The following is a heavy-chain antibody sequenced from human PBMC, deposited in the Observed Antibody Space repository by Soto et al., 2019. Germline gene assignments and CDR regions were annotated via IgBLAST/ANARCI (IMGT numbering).Heavy chain of an antibody. D-gene: IGHD3-10*01. CDR1: GYTLTELS. CDR3: ATDHPPSGYYDGMNV. CDR2: FDPEDGET. V-gene: IGHV1-24*01. Sequence: ASVKVSCKVSGYTLTELSMHWVRQAPGKGLEWMGGFDPEDGETIYAQKLQGRVTMTEDTSTDTAYMELSSLRSEDRALHYFATDHPPSGYYDGMNVWGRGTTVTVSS. J-gene: IGHJ6*02.